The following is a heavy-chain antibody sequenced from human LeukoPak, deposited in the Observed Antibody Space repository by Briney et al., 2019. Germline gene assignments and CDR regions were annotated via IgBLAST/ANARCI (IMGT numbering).Heavy chain of an antibody. D-gene: IGHD3-9*01. CDR1: GGSISSSSYY. CDR2: IYYSGST. J-gene: IGHJ4*02. V-gene: IGHV4-39*07. Sequence: SETLSLTCTVSGGSISSSSYYWGWIRQPPGKGLEWIGSIYYSGSTYYNPSLKSRVTISVDTSKNQFSLKLSSVTAADTAVYYCAGVNYDILTGYYTTFDYWGQGTLVTVSS. CDR3: AGVNYDILTGYYTTFDY.